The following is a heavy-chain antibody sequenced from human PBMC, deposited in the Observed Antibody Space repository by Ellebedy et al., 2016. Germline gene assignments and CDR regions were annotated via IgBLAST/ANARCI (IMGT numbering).Heavy chain of an antibody. CDR3: ARFGPVDDYCSGGSCQGDFDY. J-gene: IGHJ4*02. V-gene: IGHV1-3*01. Sequence: ASVKVSCKASGYTFTSYAMHWVRQAPGQRLEWMGWINAGNGNTKYSQKFQGRVTITRDTSASTAYMELRSLRSDDTAVYYCARFGPVDDYCSGGSCQGDFDYWGQGTLVTVSS. D-gene: IGHD2-15*01. CDR1: GYTFTSYA. CDR2: INAGNGNT.